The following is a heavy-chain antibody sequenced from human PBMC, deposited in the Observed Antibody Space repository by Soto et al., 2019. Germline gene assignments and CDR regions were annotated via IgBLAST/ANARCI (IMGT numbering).Heavy chain of an antibody. V-gene: IGHV1-18*01. Sequence: QVQLVQSGAEVKKPGASVKVSCKASGYTFTSYGISWVRQAPGQGLEWMGWISAYNGNTNYAQKLQGRVTMTTDTYTSTAYMELRSLRSDDTAVYYCARRISTSRGITMVRGVIAATWFDYWGQGTLVTVSS. D-gene: IGHD3-10*01. CDR1: GYTFTSYG. J-gene: IGHJ4*02. CDR3: ARRISTSRGITMVRGVIAATWFDY. CDR2: ISAYNGNT.